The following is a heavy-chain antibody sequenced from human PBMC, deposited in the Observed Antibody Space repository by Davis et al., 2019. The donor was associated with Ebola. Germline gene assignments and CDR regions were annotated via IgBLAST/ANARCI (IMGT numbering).Heavy chain of an antibody. CDR2: IYYSGST. J-gene: IGHJ6*02. CDR1: GGSVSSGSYY. Sequence: SETLSLTCTVSGGSVSSGSYYWSWIRQAPEKGLEWVGYIYYSGSTNYNPSLKSRVTISVDTSKNQFSLKLSSVTAADTAVYYCARGGIQLWLMDYYYYGMDVWGQGTTVTVSS. CDR3: ARGGIQLWLMDYYYYGMDV. D-gene: IGHD5-18*01. V-gene: IGHV4-61*01.